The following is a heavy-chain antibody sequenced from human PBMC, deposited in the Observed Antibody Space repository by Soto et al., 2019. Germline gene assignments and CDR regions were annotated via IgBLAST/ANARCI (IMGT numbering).Heavy chain of an antibody. CDR2: ISSSGSTI. CDR3: ATTHGPDYGMDV. V-gene: IGHV3-48*03. CDR1: GFTFSSYE. J-gene: IGHJ6*02. Sequence: PGGSLRLSCAASGFTFSSYEMNWARQAPGKGLEWVSYISSSGSTIYYADSVKGRFTISRDNAKNSLYLQMNSLRAEDTAVYYCATTHGPDYGMDVWGQGTTVTVSS.